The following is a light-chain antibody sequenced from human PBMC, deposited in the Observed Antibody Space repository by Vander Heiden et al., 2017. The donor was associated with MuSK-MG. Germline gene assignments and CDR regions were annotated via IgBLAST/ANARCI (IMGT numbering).Light chain of an antibody. CDR2: GAS. CDR3: QQNGSSPPFT. Sequence: EMVLTQSPATLSLSPGERATLSCSASQSVSSRYLAWYQQKPGQAPRLLIYGASSRATGIPDRFSGSGSGTDFTLTISRLEPEDFAVYYCQQNGSSPPFTFGQGTKLEIK. CDR1: QSVSSRY. V-gene: IGKV3-20*01. J-gene: IGKJ2*01.